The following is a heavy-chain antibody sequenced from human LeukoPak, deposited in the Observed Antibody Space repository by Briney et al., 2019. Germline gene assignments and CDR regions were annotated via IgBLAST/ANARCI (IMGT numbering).Heavy chain of an antibody. D-gene: IGHD4-17*01. J-gene: IGHJ4*02. CDR3: ATGSPHDYGDYPFDY. CDR2: IWYDGSNK. CDR1: GFTFSSYG. Sequence: GRSLRLSCAASGFTFSSYGMHWVRPAPGKGLEWVAVIWYDGSNKLYADSVKGRFTISRDNSKNTLYLQMNSLRAEDTAVYYCATGSPHDYGDYPFDYWGQGTLVTVSS. V-gene: IGHV3-33*01.